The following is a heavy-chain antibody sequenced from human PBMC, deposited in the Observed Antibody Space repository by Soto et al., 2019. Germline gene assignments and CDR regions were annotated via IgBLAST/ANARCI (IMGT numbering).Heavy chain of an antibody. J-gene: IGHJ4*02. D-gene: IGHD6-19*01. Sequence: GGSLRLSCTASGFPFSRVAMSWVRQAPGQGLEWVASISANGGSRGGTYYADSVKGRFTISRDNSKNTLYLQVDSLTGADTAVYYCAKANSSGWLYDYWGQGPLVTVSS. CDR2: ISANGGSRGGT. CDR1: GFPFSRVA. V-gene: IGHV3-23*01. CDR3: AKANSSGWLYDY.